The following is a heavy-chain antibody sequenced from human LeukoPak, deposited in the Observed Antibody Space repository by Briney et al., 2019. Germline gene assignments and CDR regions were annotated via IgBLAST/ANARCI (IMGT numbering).Heavy chain of an antibody. J-gene: IGHJ2*01. V-gene: IGHV4-61*02. CDR2: IYTSGST. Sequence: PSQTLSLTCTVSGGSISSGSYYWSWIRQPAGKGLEWIGRIYTSGSTNYNPSLKSRVTISVDTSKNQFSLKLSSVTAADTAVYYCARLRSSSWYEKVVWYFDLWGRGTLVTVSS. CDR1: GGSISSGSYY. D-gene: IGHD6-13*01. CDR3: ARLRSSSWYEKVVWYFDL.